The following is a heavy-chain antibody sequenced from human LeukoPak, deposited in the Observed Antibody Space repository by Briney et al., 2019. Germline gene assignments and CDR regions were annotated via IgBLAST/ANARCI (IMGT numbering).Heavy chain of an antibody. CDR3: AKVPQYVDWLAPGDY. CDR1: GFTFSSYA. D-gene: IGHD3-9*01. Sequence: PSGGSLRLSCAASGFTFSSYAMNWVRQAPGKGLEWVAVISGSGGHTYYADSVKGRFTISRDNSKNTLYLQMNSLRAEDTAVYYCAKVPQYVDWLAPGDYWSQGTLVTVST. J-gene: IGHJ4*02. V-gene: IGHV3-23*01. CDR2: ISGSGGHT.